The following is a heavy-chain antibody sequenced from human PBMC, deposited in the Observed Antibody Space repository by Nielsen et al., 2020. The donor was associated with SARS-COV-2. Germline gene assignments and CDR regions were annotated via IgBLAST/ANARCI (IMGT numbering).Heavy chain of an antibody. D-gene: IGHD1-26*01. J-gene: IGHJ4*02. V-gene: IGHV1-18*01. Sequence: ASVKVSCKASGYTFTSYGISWVRQAPGQGLEWMGWISAYNGNTNYAQNFHGRVTMTTDTSTTTGYMELRGLRSDDTAAYYCAIAGKEGAHQLAFEFWGQGTLVTVSS. CDR1: GYTFTSYG. CDR2: ISAYNGNT. CDR3: AIAGKEGAHQLAFEF.